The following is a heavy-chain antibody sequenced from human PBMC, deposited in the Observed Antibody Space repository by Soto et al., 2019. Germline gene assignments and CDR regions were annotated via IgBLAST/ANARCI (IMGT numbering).Heavy chain of an antibody. CDR1: GGSISSGDYY. D-gene: IGHD3-22*01. V-gene: IGHV4-30-4*01. J-gene: IGHJ6*02. CDR3: ASPTLRVITDTPYYYYYGMDV. CDR2: IYYSGST. Sequence: SETLSLTCTVSGGSISSGDYYWSWIRQPPGKGLEWIEYIYYSGSTYYNPSLKSRVTISVDTSKNQFSLKLSSVTAADTAVYYCASPTLRVITDTPYYYYYGMDVWGQGTTVTVSS.